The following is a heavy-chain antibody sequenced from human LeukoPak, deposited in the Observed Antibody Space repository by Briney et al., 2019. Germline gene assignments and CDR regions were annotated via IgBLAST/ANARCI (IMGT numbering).Heavy chain of an antibody. D-gene: IGHD3-10*01. CDR1: GFIFSSYA. J-gene: IGHJ4*01. V-gene: IGHV3-23*01. CDR3: AKGFGGYIDN. Sequence: GGSLRLSCAASGFIFSSYAMSWVRQAPGKGLEWVSAISGSGGSTYYADSVKGRFTISRDNPKNTVYLQMDSLRVEDTAVYYCAKGFGGYIDNWGHGTLVTVSS. CDR2: ISGSGGST.